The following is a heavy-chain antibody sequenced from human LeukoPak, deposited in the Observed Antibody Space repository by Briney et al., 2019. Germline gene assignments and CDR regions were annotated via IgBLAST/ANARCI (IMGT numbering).Heavy chain of an antibody. CDR1: GFTFSSYW. CDR2: IKQDGSEK. J-gene: IGHJ4*02. D-gene: IGHD6-19*01. Sequence: SGGSLRLSCAASGFTFSSYWMNWVRQAPGKRLEWVANIKQDGSEKYYVDSVKGRFTISRDNAKNSLYLQMNSLRAEDTAVYYCARDPWIAVAGLDYWGQGTLVTVSS. V-gene: IGHV3-7*01. CDR3: ARDPWIAVAGLDY.